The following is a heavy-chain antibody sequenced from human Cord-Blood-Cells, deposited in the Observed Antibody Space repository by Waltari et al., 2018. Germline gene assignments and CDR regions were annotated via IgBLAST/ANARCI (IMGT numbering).Heavy chain of an antibody. CDR2: IRSKANSYAT. J-gene: IGHJ6*02. CDR1: GFTFSGSA. D-gene: IGHD3-3*01. V-gene: IGHV3-73*01. Sequence: GGLVQPGGSLKLSCAASGFTFSGSAMHWVRQASGKGLEWVGRIRSKANSYATAYAASVKGRFTISRDDSKNTAYLQMNSLKTEDTAVYYCTRAYDFWSGPDYGMDVWGQGTTVTVSS. CDR3: TRAYDFWSGPDYGMDV.